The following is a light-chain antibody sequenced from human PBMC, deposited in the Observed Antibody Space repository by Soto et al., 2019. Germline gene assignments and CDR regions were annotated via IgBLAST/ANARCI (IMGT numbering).Light chain of an antibody. J-gene: IGLJ1*01. CDR2: EVS. V-gene: IGLV2-14*01. CDR3: SSYTSGSTLEV. CDR1: SSDVGGYNY. Sequence: QSALTQPASVSGSPGQSITISCTGTSSDVGGYNYVSWYQHHPGNAPKLMIYEVSNRPSGVSNRFSGSKSGNTASLTISGLQAEDEADYYCSSYTSGSTLEVFGTGTKVTVL.